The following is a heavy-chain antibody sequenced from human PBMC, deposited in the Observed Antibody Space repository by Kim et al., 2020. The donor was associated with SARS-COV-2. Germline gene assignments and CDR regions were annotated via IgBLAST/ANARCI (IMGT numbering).Heavy chain of an antibody. Sequence: GSLKISCKGSGYSFTSYWIAWVRQMPGKGLEWMGVVYPGDSDTRYSPSFQGQVTISADKSINIAYLQWSSLKASDTAMYYCARHRGAGSYHYGMDVWGQ. CDR2: VYPGDSDT. J-gene: IGHJ6*02. D-gene: IGHD3-10*01. CDR1: GYSFTSYW. V-gene: IGHV5-51*01. CDR3: ARHRGAGSYHYGMDV.